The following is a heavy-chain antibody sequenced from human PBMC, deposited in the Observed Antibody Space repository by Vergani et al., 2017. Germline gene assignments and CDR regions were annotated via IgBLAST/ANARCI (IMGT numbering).Heavy chain of an antibody. V-gene: IGHV4-61*02. CDR2: IYTSGST. CDR3: ARGLHCGSGRGFDY. Sequence: QVQLQESGPGLVKPSQTLSLTCTVSGGSISSGSYYWSWIRQPAGKGLEWIGRIYTSGSTNYNPSLKSRVTISVDTSKNQFSLKLSSVTAADTAVYYCARGLHCGSGRGFDYWGQGTLVTVSS. CDR1: GGSISSGSYY. D-gene: IGHD3-10*01. J-gene: IGHJ4*02.